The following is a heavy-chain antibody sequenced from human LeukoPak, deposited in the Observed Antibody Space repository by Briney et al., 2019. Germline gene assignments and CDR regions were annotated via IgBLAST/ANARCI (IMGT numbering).Heavy chain of an antibody. D-gene: IGHD6-19*01. CDR3: ARDPSTIAVAGTYVY. Sequence: GGSLRLSCAASGFTFSSYSMNWVRQAPGKGLEWVSSISSSSSSYIYYADSVKGRFTISRDNAKNSLYLQMNSLRTEDTAVYYCARDPSTIAVAGTYVYWGQGTLVTVSS. J-gene: IGHJ4*02. V-gene: IGHV3-21*01. CDR2: ISSSSSSYI. CDR1: GFTFSSYS.